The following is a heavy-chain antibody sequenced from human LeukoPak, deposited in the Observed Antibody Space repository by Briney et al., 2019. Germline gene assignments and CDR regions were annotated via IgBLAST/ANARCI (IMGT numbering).Heavy chain of an antibody. J-gene: IGHJ6*03. D-gene: IGHD2-2*01. CDR1: GGSISSSSYY. Sequence: SETLSLTCTVSGGSISSSSYYWGWIRQPPGKGLEWIGSIYYSGSTYYNPSLKSRVTISVDTSKNQFSLKLSSVTAADTAVYYCARDLVVPAAKGSYYYYYYMDVWGKGTTVTVSS. CDR2: IYYSGST. CDR3: ARDLVVPAAKGSYYYYYYMDV. V-gene: IGHV4-39*02.